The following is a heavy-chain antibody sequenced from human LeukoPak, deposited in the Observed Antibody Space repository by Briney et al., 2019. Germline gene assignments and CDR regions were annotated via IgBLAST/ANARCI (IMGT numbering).Heavy chain of an antibody. CDR2: INHSGST. V-gene: IGHV4-30-2*01. J-gene: IGHJ4*02. CDR1: GGSITSGGYF. CDR3: ARGGRLRIDY. Sequence: SQTLSLTCTVSGGSITSGGYFWSWIRQPPGKGLEWIGEINHSGSTNYNPSLKSRVTISVDTSKNQFSLKLSSVTAADTAVYYCARGGRLRIDYWGQGTLVTVSS. D-gene: IGHD4-17*01.